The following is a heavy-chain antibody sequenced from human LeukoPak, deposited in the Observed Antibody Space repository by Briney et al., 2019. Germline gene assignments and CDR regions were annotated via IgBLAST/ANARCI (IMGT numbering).Heavy chain of an antibody. CDR2: ISSSGDSI. Sequence: GRSLRLSCAASGFSLTTYEMNWVRQAPGKGLEWVSYISSSGDSIYYADSVKGRFTISRDNAKNSLSLQMNSLRAEDTAIYYCARDRRVGATWSVGAFDIWGQGTTVTVSS. D-gene: IGHD1-26*01. CDR1: GFSLTTYE. J-gene: IGHJ3*02. CDR3: ARDRRVGATWSVGAFDI. V-gene: IGHV3-48*03.